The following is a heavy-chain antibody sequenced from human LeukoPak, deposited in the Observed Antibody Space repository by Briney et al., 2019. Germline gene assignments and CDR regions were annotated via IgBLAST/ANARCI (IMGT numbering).Heavy chain of an antibody. CDR2: IYSGGST. V-gene: IGHV3-53*01. J-gene: IGHJ3*02. D-gene: IGHD2-8*01. CDR1: GFTVSSNY. CDR3: ARATVGCTNYAFDI. Sequence: GGSLRLSCAASGFTVSSNYMSWVRQAPGKGLEWVSVIYSGGSTYYADSVKGRFTISRDNSKNTLHLQMNSLRDEDTAVYYCARATVGCTNYAFDIWGQGTMVTVAS.